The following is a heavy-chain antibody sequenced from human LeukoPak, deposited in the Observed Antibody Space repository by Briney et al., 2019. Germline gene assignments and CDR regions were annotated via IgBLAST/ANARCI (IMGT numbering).Heavy chain of an antibody. CDR1: GFTFSNSA. J-gene: IGHJ4*02. CDR3: ARDTAMVLHY. Sequence: GGSLRLSCAASGFTFSNSAMSWVRQAPGKGLEWVSTLSGSGITTYYADSVKGRFTISRDNSKNTLYLQMNSLRAEDTAVYYCARDTAMVLHYWGQGTLVTVSS. D-gene: IGHD5-18*01. V-gene: IGHV3-23*01. CDR2: LSGSGITT.